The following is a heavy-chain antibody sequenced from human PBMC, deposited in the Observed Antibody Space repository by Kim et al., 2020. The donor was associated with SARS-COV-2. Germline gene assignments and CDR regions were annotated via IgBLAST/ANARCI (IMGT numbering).Heavy chain of an antibody. Sequence: GGSLRLSCAASGFTFSNAWMSWVRQAPGKGLEWVGRIKSKTDGGTTDYAAPVKGRFTISRDDSKNTLYLQMNSLKTEDPALYYCTSPSGVGWPYKWDYWGQGTLVPVSS. CDR3: TSPSGVGWPYKWDY. V-gene: IGHV3-15*01. CDR2: IKSKTDGGTT. J-gene: IGHJ4*02. D-gene: IGHD1-20*01. CDR1: GFTFSNAW.